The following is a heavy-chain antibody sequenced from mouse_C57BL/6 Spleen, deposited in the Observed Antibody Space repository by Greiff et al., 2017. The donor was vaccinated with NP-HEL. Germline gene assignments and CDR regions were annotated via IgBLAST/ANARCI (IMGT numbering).Heavy chain of an antibody. CDR1: GYAFTNYL. CDR3: ARRGYYGSGNY. Sequence: QVQLKESGAELVRPGTSVKVSCKASGYAFTNYLIEWVKQRPGQGLEWIGVINPGSGGTNYNEKFKGKATLTADKSSSTAYMQLSSLTSEDSAVYFCARRGYYGSGNYWGQGTTLTVSS. D-gene: IGHD1-1*01. J-gene: IGHJ2*01. V-gene: IGHV1-54*01. CDR2: INPGSGGT.